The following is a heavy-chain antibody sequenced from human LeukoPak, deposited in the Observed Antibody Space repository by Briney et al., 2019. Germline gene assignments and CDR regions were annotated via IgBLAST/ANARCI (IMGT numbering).Heavy chain of an antibody. Sequence: ASAKVSCKASGGTFSSYAISWVRQAPGQGLEWMGGIIPIFGTANYAQKFQGRVTITTDESTSTAYMELSSLRSEDTAVYYCARDTGYYDSSGVVGYYYMDVWGKGTTVTVSS. CDR3: ARDTGYYDSSGVVGYYYMDV. D-gene: IGHD3-22*01. J-gene: IGHJ6*03. CDR1: GGTFSSYA. CDR2: IIPIFGTA. V-gene: IGHV1-69*05.